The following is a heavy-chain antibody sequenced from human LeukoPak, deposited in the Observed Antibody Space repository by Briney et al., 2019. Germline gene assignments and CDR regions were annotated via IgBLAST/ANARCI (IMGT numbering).Heavy chain of an antibody. CDR3: ARALRYSYGYIY. J-gene: IGHJ4*02. Sequence: LRTLSLTCGVYGGSFSGYYYSWIRQPPGKGLEWIGEINHSGYTNYNPSLKSRVTISVDPSKNSFSLKLGSVTAAHTAVYYCARALRYSYGYIYWGQETLVTVS. CDR1: GGSFSGYY. V-gene: IGHV4-34*01. D-gene: IGHD5-18*01. CDR2: INHSGYT.